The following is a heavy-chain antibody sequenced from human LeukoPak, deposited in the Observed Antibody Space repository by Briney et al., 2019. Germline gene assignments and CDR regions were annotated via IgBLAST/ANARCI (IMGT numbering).Heavy chain of an antibody. V-gene: IGHV1-69*04. D-gene: IGHD3-22*01. J-gene: IGHJ4*02. CDR3: ATPYYYDSSGCLDY. Sequence: SVKVSCKASGGTSSSYAISWVRQAPGQGLEWMGRIIPILGIANYAQKFQGRVTITADKSTSTAYMELSSLRSEDTAVYYCATPYYYDSSGCLDYWGQGTLVTVSS. CDR1: GGTSSSYA. CDR2: IIPILGIA.